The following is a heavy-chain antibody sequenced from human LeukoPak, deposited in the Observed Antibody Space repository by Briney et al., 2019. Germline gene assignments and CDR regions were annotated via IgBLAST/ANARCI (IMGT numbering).Heavy chain of an antibody. CDR3: ARDSVATTAFDI. V-gene: IGHV3-48*03. J-gene: IGHJ3*02. D-gene: IGHD5-12*01. CDR2: ISSSGSTI. CDR1: GFRFSSYE. Sequence: GGSLRLSCAASGFRFSSYEMNWVRQAPGKGLEWVSYISSSGSTIYYADSVKGRFTISRDNAKNSLYLQMISLRAEDTALYYCARDSVATTAFDIRGQGTMVTVSS.